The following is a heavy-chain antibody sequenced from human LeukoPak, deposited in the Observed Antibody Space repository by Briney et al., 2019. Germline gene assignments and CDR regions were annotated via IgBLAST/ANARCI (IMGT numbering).Heavy chain of an antibody. J-gene: IGHJ4*02. CDR2: IASDGTK. CDR1: GFILSTSE. CDR3: ARVARYGDYIGGSDY. V-gene: IGHV3-69-1*01. Sequence: PGGSLRLSCVASGFILSTSEMNWVRQAPGKGLEWVSFIASDGTKYYADSVKGRFTISRDNAKNSLDLQMNSLRAEDTAVYYCARVARYGDYIGGSDYWGQGALVTVSS. D-gene: IGHD4-17*01.